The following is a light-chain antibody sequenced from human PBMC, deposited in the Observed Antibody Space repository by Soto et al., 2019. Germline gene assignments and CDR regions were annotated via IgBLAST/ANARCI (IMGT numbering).Light chain of an antibody. J-gene: IGLJ1*01. CDR3: CSYAGSRWGYV. CDR1: SSDVGSYNL. Sequence: QSALTQPASVSGSPGQSITISCTGTSSDVGSYNLVSWYQQHPGKAPKLMIYEVSKRPSGVSNRFSGSKSGNTASLTISGLQAEDEADYYCCSYAGSRWGYVFGTGTKLTVL. CDR2: EVS. V-gene: IGLV2-23*02.